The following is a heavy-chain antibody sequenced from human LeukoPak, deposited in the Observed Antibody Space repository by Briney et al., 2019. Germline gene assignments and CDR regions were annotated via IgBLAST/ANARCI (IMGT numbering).Heavy chain of an antibody. CDR3: ARSKSSSSWYPYYYYMDV. J-gene: IGHJ6*03. Sequence: GGSLRLSCAASGFTFSSYWMSRVRQAPGKGLEWVANIKQDGSEKYYVDSVKGRFTISRDNAKNSLYLQMNSLRAEDTAVYYCARSKSSSSWYPYYYYMDVWGKGTTVTVSS. V-gene: IGHV3-7*01. CDR2: IKQDGSEK. D-gene: IGHD6-13*01. CDR1: GFTFSSYW.